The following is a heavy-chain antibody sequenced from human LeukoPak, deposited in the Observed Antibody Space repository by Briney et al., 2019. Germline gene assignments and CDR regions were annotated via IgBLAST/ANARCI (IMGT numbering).Heavy chain of an antibody. Sequence: SETLSLTCAVYGGSFSGCYWSWIRQPPGKGLEWIGEINHSGSTNYNPSLKSRVTISVDTSKNQFSLKLSSVTAADTAVYYCARRPSITIFGVVIFYYFDYWGQGTLVTVSS. D-gene: IGHD3-3*01. CDR2: INHSGST. V-gene: IGHV4-34*01. J-gene: IGHJ4*02. CDR3: ARRPSITIFGVVIFYYFDY. CDR1: GGSFSGCY.